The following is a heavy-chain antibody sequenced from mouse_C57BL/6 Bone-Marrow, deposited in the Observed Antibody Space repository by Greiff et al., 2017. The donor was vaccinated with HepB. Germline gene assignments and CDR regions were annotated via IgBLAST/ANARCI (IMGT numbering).Heavy chain of an antibody. J-gene: IGHJ1*03. D-gene: IGHD1-1*01. Sequence: QVQLQQSGAELVKPGASVKLSCKASGYTFTSYWMHWVKQRPGQGLEWIGMIHPNSGSTNYNEKFKSKATLTVDKSSSTAYMQLSSLTSEDSAVYYCARSLITTVVATYWYFDVWGTGTTVTVSS. CDR1: GYTFTSYW. CDR3: ARSLITTVVATYWYFDV. V-gene: IGHV1-64*01. CDR2: IHPNSGST.